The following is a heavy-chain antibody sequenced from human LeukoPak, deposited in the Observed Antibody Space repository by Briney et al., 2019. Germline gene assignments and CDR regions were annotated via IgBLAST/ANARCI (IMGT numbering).Heavy chain of an antibody. CDR1: GYTFTSYY. D-gene: IGHD4-11*01. CDR3: AREGSQDYSNYFNWFDP. CDR2: INPSGGST. V-gene: IGHV1-46*01. J-gene: IGHJ5*02. Sequence: ASVKVSCKASGYTFTSYYMHWVRQAPGQGLEWMGIINPSGGSTSYAQKFQGRVTMTRDTSISTAYMELSRLRSDDTAVYYCAREGSQDYSNYFNWFDPWGQGTLVTVSS.